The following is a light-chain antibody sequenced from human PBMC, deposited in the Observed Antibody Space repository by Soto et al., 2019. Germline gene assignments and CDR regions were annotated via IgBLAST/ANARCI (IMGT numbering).Light chain of an antibody. Sequence: DIVMTQSPSNLSASVGDRVTITCRASQSVSDSLAWYQQKPGKAPKVLIYDASRLQGGVPSRFSGSGSGTEFTLTISGLQPDDVATYYCQQYNTYSGTLGQGTKVDIK. CDR2: DAS. CDR1: QSVSDS. J-gene: IGKJ1*01. CDR3: QQYNTYSGT. V-gene: IGKV1-5*01.